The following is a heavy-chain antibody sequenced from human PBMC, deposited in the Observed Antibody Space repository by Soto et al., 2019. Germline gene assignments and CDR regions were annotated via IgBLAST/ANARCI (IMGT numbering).Heavy chain of an antibody. CDR1: GFTFSSYA. D-gene: IGHD3-10*01. V-gene: IGHV3-23*01. CDR2: ISGSAGGT. J-gene: IGHJ6*02. Sequence: GGSLRLSCEASGFTFSSYAMSWVRQAPGKGLEWVSGISGSAGGTYYADSVKGRFTISRDTSKNTLYMQMNSLRAEDTGIYYCAKGGLGELWVEGMDVWGQGTTVTVSS. CDR3: AKGGLGELWVEGMDV.